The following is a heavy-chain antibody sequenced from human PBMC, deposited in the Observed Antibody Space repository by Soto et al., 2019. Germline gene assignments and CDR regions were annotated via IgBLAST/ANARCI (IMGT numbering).Heavy chain of an antibody. Sequence: GESLKISCKGSGYSFTSYWIGWVRQMPGKGLERMGFIYPGDSDTRYSPSFQGQVTISADKSISTAYLQWSSLKASDTAMYYCARARQYSSRKSLHHNWFDPWGQGTLVTVSS. D-gene: IGHD6-13*01. J-gene: IGHJ5*02. CDR1: GYSFTSYW. CDR3: ARARQYSSRKSLHHNWFDP. V-gene: IGHV5-51*01. CDR2: IYPGDSDT.